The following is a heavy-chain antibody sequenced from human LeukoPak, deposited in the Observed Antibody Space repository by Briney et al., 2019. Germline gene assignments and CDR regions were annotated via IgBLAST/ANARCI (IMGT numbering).Heavy chain of an antibody. J-gene: IGHJ4*02. V-gene: IGHV3-53*05. D-gene: IGHD1-26*01. CDR2: IYSGGST. Sequence: GGSLRLSCAASGFTVSSNFMSWVRQAPGKGLEWVSVIYSGGSTYYADSVKGRFTISRDNSKNTLYLQMNSLRAEDTAVYYCASPHSGSYFHFDYWGQGTLVTVSS. CDR1: GFTVSSNF. CDR3: ASPHSGSYFHFDY.